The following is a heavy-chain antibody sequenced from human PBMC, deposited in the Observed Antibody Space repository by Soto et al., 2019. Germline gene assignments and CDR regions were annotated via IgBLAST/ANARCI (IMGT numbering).Heavy chain of an antibody. V-gene: IGHV1-46*01. CDR2: INTHGDST. CDR3: AREEYCSGGSCSLYYYYGMDV. CDR1: GVTFTSHW. D-gene: IGHD2-15*01. J-gene: IGHJ6*02. Sequence: ASVKVSCKASGVTFTSHWMHWVRQAPGQGPERMGLINTHGDSTNYAQKFQGRVTITADESTSTAYMELSSLRSEDTAVYYCAREEYCSGGSCSLYYYYGMDVWGQGTTVTVSS.